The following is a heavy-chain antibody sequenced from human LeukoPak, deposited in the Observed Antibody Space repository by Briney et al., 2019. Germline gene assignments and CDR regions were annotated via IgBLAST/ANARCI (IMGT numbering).Heavy chain of an antibody. CDR2: INHSGST. CDR1: GGSFSGYY. V-gene: IGHV4-34*01. J-gene: IGHJ5*02. CDR3: ASTRGYDFMGWFDP. D-gene: IGHD5-12*01. Sequence: SETLSLTCDVYGGSFSGYYWSWIRQPPEKGLEWIGEINHSGSTNYNPSLKSRVTISVDTSKNQFSLKLSSVTAADTAVYYCASTRGYDFMGWFDPWGQGTLVTVSS.